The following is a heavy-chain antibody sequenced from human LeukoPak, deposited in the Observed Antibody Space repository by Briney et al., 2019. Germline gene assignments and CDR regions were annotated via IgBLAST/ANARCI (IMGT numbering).Heavy chain of an antibody. D-gene: IGHD3-22*01. Sequence: PSETLSLTCTVSGGSISSYYWSWIRQPPGKGLEWIGYIYYSGSTNYNPSLKSRVTISVDTSKNQFSLKLSSVTAADTAVYYCARHIPNVDYYDSSGLNWFDPWGQGTLVTVSS. CDR3: ARHIPNVDYYDSSGLNWFDP. CDR1: GGSISSYY. V-gene: IGHV4-59*08. J-gene: IGHJ5*02. CDR2: IYYSGST.